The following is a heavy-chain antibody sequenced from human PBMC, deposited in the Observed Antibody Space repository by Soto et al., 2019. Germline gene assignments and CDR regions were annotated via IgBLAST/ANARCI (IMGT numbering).Heavy chain of an antibody. CDR2: IYSGGST. CDR1: GFTVSSNY. D-gene: IGHD3-10*01. J-gene: IGHJ4*02. CDR3: AREMVRGVIMEGLDY. V-gene: IGHV3-66*01. Sequence: GGSLRLSCAASGFTVSSNYMSWVRQAPGKGLEWVSVIYSGGSTYYADSVKGRFTISRDNSKNTLYLQMNSLRAEDTAVYYCAREMVRGVIMEGLDYWGQGTLVTVSS.